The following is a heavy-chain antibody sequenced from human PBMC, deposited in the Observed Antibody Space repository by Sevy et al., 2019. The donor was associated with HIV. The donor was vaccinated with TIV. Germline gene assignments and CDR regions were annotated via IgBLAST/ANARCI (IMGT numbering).Heavy chain of an antibody. D-gene: IGHD1-1*01. Sequence: GGSLRLSCAVSGFSFSDYYMSWIRQAPGKGLEWVSHISSRSTYIKYADSVKGRFTISRDNAKNSLSLQMNSLRADDTAVYYCARERNTYGQGYFDYWGQGTLVTVSS. V-gene: IGHV3-11*06. CDR1: GFSFSDYY. CDR3: ARERNTYGQGYFDY. J-gene: IGHJ4*02. CDR2: ISSRSTYI.